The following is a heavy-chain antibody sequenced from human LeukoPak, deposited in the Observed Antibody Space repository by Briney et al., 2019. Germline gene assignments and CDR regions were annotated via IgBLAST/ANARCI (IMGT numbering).Heavy chain of an antibody. J-gene: IGHJ3*02. CDR2: INAGNGNT. Sequence: ASVKVSCKASGYTFTSYAMHWVRQAPGQRLEWMGWINAGNGNTKYSQKFQGRVTITRDTSASTAYMELSSLRSEDTAVYYCARQPPVLEDAFDIWGQGTMVTVSS. CDR1: GYTFTSYA. D-gene: IGHD1-14*01. V-gene: IGHV1-3*01. CDR3: ARQPPVLEDAFDI.